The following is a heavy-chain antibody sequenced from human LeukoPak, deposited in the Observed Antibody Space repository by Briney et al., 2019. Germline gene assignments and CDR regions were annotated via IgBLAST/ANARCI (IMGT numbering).Heavy chain of an antibody. CDR1: GFTFSSYG. D-gene: IGHD6-13*01. V-gene: IGHV3-30*18. CDR2: ISYDGSNK. Sequence: GGSLRLSCAASGFTFSSYGMHWVRQAPGKGLEWVAVISYDGSNKYYADSVKGRFTISRDNSKNTLYLQMNSLRAEDTAVYYCAKEGIAIIGDAFDFWGQGTMVTVSS. J-gene: IGHJ3*01. CDR3: AKEGIAIIGDAFDF.